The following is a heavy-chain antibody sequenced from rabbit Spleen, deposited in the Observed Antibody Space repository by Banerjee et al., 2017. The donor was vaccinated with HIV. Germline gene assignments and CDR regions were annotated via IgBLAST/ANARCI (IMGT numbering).Heavy chain of an antibody. CDR1: GFSFSSSYW. CDR3: ARGVNSHGDGYGL. D-gene: IGHD6-1*01. J-gene: IGHJ4*01. CDR2: IYTGNGKN. Sequence: QEQLVESGGGLVQPEGSLTLTCTASGFSFSSSYWICWVRQAPGKGLDWIACIYTGNGKNYYASWAKGRFTISKPSSTTVTLQMTSLTAADTATYFCARGVNSHGDGYGLWGPGTLVTVS. V-gene: IGHV1S45*01.